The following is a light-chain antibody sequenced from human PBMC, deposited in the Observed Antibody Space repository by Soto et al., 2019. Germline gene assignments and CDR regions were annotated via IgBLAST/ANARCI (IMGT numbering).Light chain of an antibody. Sequence: QSALTQPPSASGSPGQSVTISCTGTSSDVGAYTYVSWYQQHPGKAPKLMIYGVTERPSGVPDRFSGSKSGNTASLTGSGLQTEDEAYYYCSSYAGSNNYVFGTGTKVTV. V-gene: IGLV2-8*01. CDR3: SSYAGSNNYV. J-gene: IGLJ1*01. CDR2: GVT. CDR1: SSDVGAYTY.